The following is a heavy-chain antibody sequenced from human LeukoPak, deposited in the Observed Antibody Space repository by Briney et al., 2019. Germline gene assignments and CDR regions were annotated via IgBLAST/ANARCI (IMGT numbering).Heavy chain of an antibody. D-gene: IGHD3-22*01. CDR1: GYTFTSYG. J-gene: IGHJ4*02. Sequence: GASVKVSCKASGYTFTSYGISWVRQAPGQGLEWMGWISAYNGNTNYAQKLQGRVTMTTDTSTSTAYMELRSLRSDDTAVYCCARDNRTGYYYDSSGVPDYWGQGTLVTVSS. CDR2: ISAYNGNT. CDR3: ARDNRTGYYYDSSGVPDY. V-gene: IGHV1-18*01.